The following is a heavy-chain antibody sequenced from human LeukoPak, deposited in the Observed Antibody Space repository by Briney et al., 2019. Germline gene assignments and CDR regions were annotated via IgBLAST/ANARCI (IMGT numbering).Heavy chain of an antibody. CDR3: AKGRVGANGYYYHGMDV. D-gene: IGHD1-26*01. V-gene: IGHV3-30*18. CDR2: ISYDGSNK. Sequence: GGSLRLSCAASGFTFSSYGMHWVRQAPGKGLEWVAVISYDGSNKYYADSVKGRFTISGDNSKNTLYLQMNSLRAEDTAVYYCAKGRVGANGYYYHGMDVWGQGTTVTVSS. CDR1: GFTFSSYG. J-gene: IGHJ6*02.